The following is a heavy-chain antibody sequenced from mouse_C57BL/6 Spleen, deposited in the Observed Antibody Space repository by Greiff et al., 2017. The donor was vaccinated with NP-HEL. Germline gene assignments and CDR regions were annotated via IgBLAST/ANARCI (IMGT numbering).Heavy chain of an antibody. Sequence: EVQLQQSGPELVKPGASVKISCKASGYSFTGYYMNWVKQSPEKSLEWIGEINPSTGGTTYNQKFKAKATLTVDKSSSTAYMQLKSLTSEDSAVYYCARDGGAQSYYFDYWGQGTTLTVSS. V-gene: IGHV1-42*01. CDR1: GYSFTGYY. J-gene: IGHJ2*01. CDR2: INPSTGGT. D-gene: IGHD3-2*02. CDR3: ARDGGAQSYYFDY.